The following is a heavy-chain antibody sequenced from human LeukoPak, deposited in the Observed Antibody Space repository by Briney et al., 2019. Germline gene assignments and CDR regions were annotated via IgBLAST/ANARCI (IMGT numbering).Heavy chain of an antibody. J-gene: IGHJ5*02. V-gene: IGHV1-69*13. CDR1: GGTFSSYA. D-gene: IGHD3-22*01. Sequence: ASVKVSCKASGGTFSSYAISWVRQAPGQGLEWMGGIIPIFGTANYAQKFQGRVTITADESTSTAYMELSSLRSEDTAVHYCAPNYYDSSGYPEGANWFDPWGQGTLVTVSS. CDR2: IIPIFGTA. CDR3: APNYYDSSGYPEGANWFDP.